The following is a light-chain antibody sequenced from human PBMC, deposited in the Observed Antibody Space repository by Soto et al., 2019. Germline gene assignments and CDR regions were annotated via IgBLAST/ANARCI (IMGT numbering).Light chain of an antibody. CDR2: GAS. CDR1: QIISSSH. CDR3: QQYGSSPPIT. Sequence: EIVLTQSPGTLSLSPGERAAISCRASQIISSSHLAWFQQKPGQAPRLLIYGASSRATGIPDRFSGSGSGTDFTLTISRLEPEDFAVYYCQQYGSSPPITFGQGTRLEIK. J-gene: IGKJ5*01. V-gene: IGKV3-20*01.